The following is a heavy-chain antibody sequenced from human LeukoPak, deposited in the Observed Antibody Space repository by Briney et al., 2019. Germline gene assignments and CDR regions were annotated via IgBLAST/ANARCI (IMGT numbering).Heavy chain of an antibody. V-gene: IGHV3-30*02. Sequence: GGSLRLSCAASGFTFSSYGMHWVRQAPGKGLEWVAFIRYDGSNKYYADSLKGRFTISRDNSKNTLYLQMNSLRAEDTAVYYCATGPDWFPGWGQGTLVTVSS. CDR3: ATGPDWFPG. CDR1: GFTFSSYG. J-gene: IGHJ4*02. D-gene: IGHD3-9*01. CDR2: IRYDGSNK.